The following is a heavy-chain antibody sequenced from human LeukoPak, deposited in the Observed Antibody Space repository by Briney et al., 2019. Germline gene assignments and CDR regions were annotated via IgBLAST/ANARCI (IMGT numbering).Heavy chain of an antibody. D-gene: IGHD6-13*01. J-gene: IGHJ4*02. CDR1: GLAFSNYG. CDR2: ISHDGSNK. Sequence: GSLRLSCAASGLAFSNYGIHWVRQAPGKGLEWVALISHDGSNKYYADSVKGRFTISRDNSKNTLYLQMNSLRADDTAVYYCATDYSRSWCIDYWGQGTLVTVSS. V-gene: IGHV3-30*03. CDR3: ATDYSRSWCIDY.